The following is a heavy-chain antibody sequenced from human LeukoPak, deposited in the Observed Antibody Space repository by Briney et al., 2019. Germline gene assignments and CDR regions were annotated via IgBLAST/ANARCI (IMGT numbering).Heavy chain of an antibody. V-gene: IGHV4-61*01. CDR2: IYYSGST. D-gene: IGHD6-19*01. J-gene: IGHJ4*02. CDR1: GGSVSSGSYY. CDR3: AREVGQWLAEIDY. Sequence: PSETLSLTCTVSGGSVSSGSYYWSWIRQPPGKGLEWIGYIYYSGSTNYNPSLKSRATISVDTSKNQFSLKLSSVTAADTAVYYCAREVGQWLAEIDYWGQGTLVTVSS.